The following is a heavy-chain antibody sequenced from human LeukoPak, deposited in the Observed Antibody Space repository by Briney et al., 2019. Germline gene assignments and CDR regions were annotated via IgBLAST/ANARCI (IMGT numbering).Heavy chain of an antibody. CDR1: GITFSNAW. V-gene: IGHV3-15*01. Sequence: GGSLRLSCAASGITFSNAWMRWVRPAPGKGPEWGGRIKNKTDGATIDYAAPVKGRFTISRDDSKNTLYLQMNSLRTEDTAVYYCTTSGYSSGWPPASYFDLWGRGTLVTVSS. D-gene: IGHD6-19*01. CDR2: IKNKTDGATI. J-gene: IGHJ2*01. CDR3: TTSGYSSGWPPASYFDL.